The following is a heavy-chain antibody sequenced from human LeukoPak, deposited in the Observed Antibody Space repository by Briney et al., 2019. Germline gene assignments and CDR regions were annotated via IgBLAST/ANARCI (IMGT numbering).Heavy chain of an antibody. CDR3: ARSIYGPRDYYYGMDV. CDR2: ISSSSSYI. Sequence: GGSLRLSCAASGFTFSSYSMHWVRQAPGKGLEWVSSISSSSSYIYYADSVKGRFTISRDNAKNSLYLQMNSLRAEDTAVYYCARSIYGPRDYYYGMDVWGQGTTVTVSS. D-gene: IGHD4-17*01. J-gene: IGHJ6*02. CDR1: GFTFSSYS. V-gene: IGHV3-21*01.